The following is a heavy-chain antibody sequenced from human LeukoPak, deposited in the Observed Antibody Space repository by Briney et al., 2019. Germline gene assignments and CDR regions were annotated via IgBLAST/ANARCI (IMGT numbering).Heavy chain of an antibody. CDR3: ARGRILII. CDR2: IYYSGST. Sequence: SETLSLTCTVSGGSISSYYWSWIRQPPGKGLEWIGYIYYSGSTNYNPSLKSRVTISVDTSKNQFSLKLSSVTAADTAVYYCARGRILIIWGRGTMVTVSS. D-gene: IGHD2-15*01. CDR1: GGSISSYY. J-gene: IGHJ3*02. V-gene: IGHV4-59*08.